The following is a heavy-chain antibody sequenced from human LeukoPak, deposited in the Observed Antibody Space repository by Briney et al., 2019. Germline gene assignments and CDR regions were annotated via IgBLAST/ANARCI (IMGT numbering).Heavy chain of an antibody. V-gene: IGHV3-20*04. J-gene: IGHJ5*02. CDR3: ARVAVGGNWFDT. CDR2: LNWNGSAT. CDR1: GFTFNDYG. D-gene: IGHD6-19*01. Sequence: PGGSLRLSCATSGFTFNDYGMSWVRRAPGKGLEWVSGLNWNGSATTYADSVKGRFTISRDNTENSLYLQINSLRAEDTAFYYCARVAVGGNWFDTWGQGTLVTVSS.